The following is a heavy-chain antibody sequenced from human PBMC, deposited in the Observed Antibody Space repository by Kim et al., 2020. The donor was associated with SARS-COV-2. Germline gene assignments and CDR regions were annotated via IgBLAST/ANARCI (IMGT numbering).Heavy chain of an antibody. J-gene: IGHJ6*03. V-gene: IGHV7-4-1*02. CDR2: INTNTGNP. CDR1: GYTFTSYA. CDR3: ARAVVVPAANYFGVVILSYYDMDV. Sequence: ASVKVSCKTSGYTFTSYAMNWVRQAPGQGLEWMGWINTNTGNPTYAQGFTGRFVFSLDTSVNTAYLQISSLKAEDTAVYYCARAVVVPAANYFGVVILSYYDMDVWGKGTTVTVSS. D-gene: IGHD2-2*01.